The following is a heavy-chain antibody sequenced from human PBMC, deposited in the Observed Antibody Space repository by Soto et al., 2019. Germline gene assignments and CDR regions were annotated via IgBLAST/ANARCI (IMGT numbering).Heavy chain of an antibody. CDR3: VRDGLDYYDTERLYFDN. CDR2: ISSSSDYI. V-gene: IGHV3-21*01. J-gene: IGHJ4*02. CDR1: GFTFSTYS. D-gene: IGHD3-22*01. Sequence: GGSLRLSCVASGFTFSTYSMNWVRQAPGKGLEWVSCISSSSDYIYYADSVKGRFTISRDNANNSLYLQMNSLRAEDTATYYCVRDGLDYYDTERLYFDNWGQGTLVTVSS.